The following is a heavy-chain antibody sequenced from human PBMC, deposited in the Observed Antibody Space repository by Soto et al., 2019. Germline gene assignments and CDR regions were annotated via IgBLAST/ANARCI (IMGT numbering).Heavy chain of an antibody. J-gene: IGHJ4*02. Sequence: QVQLQESGPGLVKPSQTLSLTCTVSGGSISSGDYYWSWIRQPPGKGLEWIGYIYYSGSTYYNPYLKSRVTISVDTSKNQFSLKLSSVTAADTAVYYCARDGGRITIFGVVTPPLYWGQGTLVTVSS. D-gene: IGHD3-3*01. CDR1: GGSISSGDYY. CDR3: ARDGGRITIFGVVTPPLY. CDR2: IYYSGST. V-gene: IGHV4-30-4*01.